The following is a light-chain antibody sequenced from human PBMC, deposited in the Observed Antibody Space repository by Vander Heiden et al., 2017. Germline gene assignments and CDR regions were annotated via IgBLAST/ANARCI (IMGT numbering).Light chain of an antibody. CDR2: DYS. V-gene: IGLV3-21*02. CDR1: NIGTKS. J-gene: IGLJ2*01. Sequence: SYVLTQPPSVSVAPGQTASITCGGNNIGTKSVQWYQQKAGQAPVMVVYDYSDRPSGIPERFSGSNSANTATLTISRVEADDEADYYCQAWDSSTDHWVFGGGTKLTVL. CDR3: QAWDSSTDHWV.